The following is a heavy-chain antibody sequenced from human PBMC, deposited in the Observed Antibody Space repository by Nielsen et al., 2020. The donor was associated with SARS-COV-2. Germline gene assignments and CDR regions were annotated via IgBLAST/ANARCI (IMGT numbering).Heavy chain of an antibody. V-gene: IGHV3-23*01. CDR1: GFGFSTYA. D-gene: IGHD3-22*01. CDR2: ISGSGGKT. CDR3: AKERDSRGYYDY. Sequence: GESLKISCTASGFGFSTYAMTRVRQAPGKGLEWVSAISGSGGKTYYADSVKGRFTISRDNSKNTLYLQMSSLSAEDTAVYYCAKERDSRGYYDYWGQGSLVTVSS. J-gene: IGHJ4*02.